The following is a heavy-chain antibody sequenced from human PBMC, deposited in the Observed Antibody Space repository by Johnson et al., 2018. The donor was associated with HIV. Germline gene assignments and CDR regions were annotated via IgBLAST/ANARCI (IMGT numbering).Heavy chain of an antibody. CDR2: ISYDGGDK. D-gene: IGHD4-17*01. V-gene: IGHV3-30*03. J-gene: IGHJ3*01. CDR3: ARDATPWGGDYFGYAFDL. Sequence: QVQLVESGGGVVQPGRSLRLSCAVSGIIFSHYGMHWVRQAPGKGLEWVALISYDGGDKDYADSVKGRFTISRDSSKNTLYLQMNSLRVEDTALYYCARDATPWGGDYFGYAFDLWGQGTMVTVSS. CDR1: GIIFSHYG.